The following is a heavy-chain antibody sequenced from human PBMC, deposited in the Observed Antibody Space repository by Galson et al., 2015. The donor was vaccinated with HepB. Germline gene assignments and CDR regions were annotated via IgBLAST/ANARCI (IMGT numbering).Heavy chain of an antibody. V-gene: IGHV4-30-4*01. CDR1: GGSISSGDYY. D-gene: IGHD2-8*01. CDR3: AREQYCTNGVCLKFDP. J-gene: IGHJ5*02. CDR2: IYYSGST. Sequence: LSLTCTVSGGSISSGDYYWSWIRQPPGKGLEWIGYIYYSGSTYYNPSLKSRVTISVDTSKNQFSLKLSSVTAADTAVYYCAREQYCTNGVCLKFDPWGQGTLVTVSS.